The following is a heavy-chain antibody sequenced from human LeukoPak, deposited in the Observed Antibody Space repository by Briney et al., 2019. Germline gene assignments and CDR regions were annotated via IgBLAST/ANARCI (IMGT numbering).Heavy chain of an antibody. CDR2: ISGSGGST. CDR3: AKDSSSWYQTLHFDY. D-gene: IGHD6-13*01. CDR1: GFTFSSYA. Sequence: GGSLRLSCAASGFTFSSYAMSWVRQAPGKGLERVSAISGSGGSTYYADSVKGRFTISRDNSKNTLYLQMNSLRAEDTAVYYCAKDSSSWYQTLHFDYWGQGTLVTVSS. V-gene: IGHV3-23*01. J-gene: IGHJ4*02.